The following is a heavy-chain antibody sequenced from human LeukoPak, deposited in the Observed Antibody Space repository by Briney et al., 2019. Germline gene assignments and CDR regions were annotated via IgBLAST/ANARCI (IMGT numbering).Heavy chain of an antibody. J-gene: IGHJ4*02. CDR1: GFIFSSYS. CDR2: VNQDGSGK. CDR3: ARDLDY. Sequence: PGGSLRLSCAASGFIFSSYSMSWVRQAPGKGLEWVANVNQDGSGKYYVDSVKGRFTISRDNAKNSLSLQMDSLRAEDTALYYCARDLDYWGQGTLVTVSS. V-gene: IGHV3-7*01.